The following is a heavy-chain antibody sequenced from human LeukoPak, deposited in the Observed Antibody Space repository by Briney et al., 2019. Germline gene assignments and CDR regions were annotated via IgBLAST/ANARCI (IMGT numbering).Heavy chain of an antibody. CDR1: GGTFISYA. CDR3: ANQVDLYNWFDP. J-gene: IGHJ5*02. V-gene: IGHV1-69*13. D-gene: IGHD3-3*01. CDR2: IIPIFGTA. Sequence: ASVKVSCKASGGTFISYAISWVRQAPGQGFEWMGGIIPIFGTANYAQKFQGRVTITADESTSTAYMELSSLRSEDTAVYYCANQVDLYNWFDPWGQGTLVTVSS.